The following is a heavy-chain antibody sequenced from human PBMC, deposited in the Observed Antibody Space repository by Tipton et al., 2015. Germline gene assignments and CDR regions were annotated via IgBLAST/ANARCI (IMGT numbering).Heavy chain of an antibody. CDR2: VYYAGTT. D-gene: IGHD3-10*01. CDR1: GGSISSRTDY. V-gene: IGHV4-39*01. J-gene: IGHJ5*02. Sequence: TLSLTCTVSGGSISSRTDYWAWIRQPPGKGLEWIGGVYYAGTTYYNPSHKSRVTISVDTSKNQFSLNLTSVTAADTAVYYCGRHLTGGSGWFDPWGQGTLVSVSS. CDR3: GRHLTGGSGWFDP.